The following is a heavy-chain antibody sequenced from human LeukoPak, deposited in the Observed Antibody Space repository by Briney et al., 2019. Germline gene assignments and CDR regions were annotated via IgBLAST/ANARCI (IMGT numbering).Heavy chain of an antibody. J-gene: IGHJ6*02. Sequence: SETLSLTCAVSGGSISSGGYSWSWIRQPPGKGLEWIVYIYHSGSTYYNPSLKSRVTISVNRAKNQFSLKLSSVTAADTAVYYCASYCSSTSCYIYGMDVWGQGTTVTVSS. CDR3: ASYCSSTSCYIYGMDV. V-gene: IGHV4-30-2*01. CDR1: GGSISSGGYS. D-gene: IGHD2-2*02. CDR2: IYHSGST.